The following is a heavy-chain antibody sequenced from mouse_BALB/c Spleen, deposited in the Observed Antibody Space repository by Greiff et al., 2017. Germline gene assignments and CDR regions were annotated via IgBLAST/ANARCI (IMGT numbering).Heavy chain of an antibody. V-gene: IGHV2-9*02. D-gene: IGHD1-2*01. CDR2: IWAGGST. CDR3: AREVSTTYLYFDY. CDR1: GFSLTSYG. Sequence: QVQLKESGPGLVAPSQSLSITCTVSGFSLTSYGVHWVRQPPGKGLEWLGVIWAGGSTNYNSALMSRLSISKDNSKSQVFLKMNSLQTDDTAMYYCAREVSTTYLYFDYWGQGTTLTVSS. J-gene: IGHJ2*01.